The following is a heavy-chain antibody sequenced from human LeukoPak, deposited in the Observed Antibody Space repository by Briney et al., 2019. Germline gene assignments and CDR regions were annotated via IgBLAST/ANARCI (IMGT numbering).Heavy chain of an antibody. V-gene: IGHV3-74*01. CDR2: INNDGSTT. CDR1: GFTFSSYW. J-gene: IGHJ5*02. Sequence: TGGSLRLSCAASGFTFSSYWMHWIRQAPGKGLMRVSHINNDGSTTTYADSVKGRSTISRDNAKNTLYLQMNSLRAEDTVLYCCARGTAGFDPWGQGTLVTVSS. CDR3: ARGTAGFDP.